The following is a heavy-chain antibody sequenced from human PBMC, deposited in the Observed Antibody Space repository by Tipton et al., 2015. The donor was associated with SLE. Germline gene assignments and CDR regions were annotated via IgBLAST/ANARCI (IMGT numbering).Heavy chain of an antibody. D-gene: IGHD2-21*01. CDR1: GITFSSYW. Sequence: SLRLSCAASGITFSSYWMTWVRQAPGKGLEGVANIEPDGSETYYVDSVRGRFTISRDNAENLMYLQMNSLRVEDTAVYYCATSVYCGDDCSLDWFDPWGQGTLVAVS. CDR3: ATSVYCGDDCSLDWFDP. J-gene: IGHJ5*02. CDR2: IEPDGSET. V-gene: IGHV3-7*01.